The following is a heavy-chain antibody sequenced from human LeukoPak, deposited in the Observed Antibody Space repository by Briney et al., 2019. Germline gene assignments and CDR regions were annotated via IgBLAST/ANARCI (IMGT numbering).Heavy chain of an antibody. Sequence: SGGSLRLSCVASGFTFSTYWMNWVRQAPGKGLERLGTISPDGSDKYYVDSVKGRFTISRDNAKTSLYLQINSLRADDTALYFCARGIVVVVGASDHFDYWGQGTLINVSS. CDR3: ARGIVVVVGASDHFDY. V-gene: IGHV3-7*01. CDR2: ISPDGSDK. D-gene: IGHD2-15*01. J-gene: IGHJ4*02. CDR1: GFTFSTYW.